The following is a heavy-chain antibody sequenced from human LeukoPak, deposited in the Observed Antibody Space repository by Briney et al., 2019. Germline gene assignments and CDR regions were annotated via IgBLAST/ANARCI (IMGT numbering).Heavy chain of an antibody. CDR3: ARHISYYDYVWGSYIPYYFDY. Sequence: SETLSLTCTVSGGSISSYYWSWIRQPPGKGLEWIGYIYYSGSTNYNPSLKSRVTISVDTSKNQFSLKLSSVTAADTAVYYCARHISYYDYVWGSYIPYYFDYWGQGTLVTVSS. CDR2: IYYSGST. CDR1: GGSISSYY. J-gene: IGHJ4*02. V-gene: IGHV4-59*08. D-gene: IGHD3-16*01.